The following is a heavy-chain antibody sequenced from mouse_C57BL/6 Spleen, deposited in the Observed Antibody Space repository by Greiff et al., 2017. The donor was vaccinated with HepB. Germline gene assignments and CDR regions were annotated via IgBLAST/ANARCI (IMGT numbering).Heavy chain of an antibody. CDR1: GFSLTSYG. J-gene: IGHJ4*01. V-gene: IGHV2-5*01. Sequence: VQVVESGPGLVQPSQRLSITCTVSGFSLTSYGVHWVRQSPGKGLEWLGVIWRGGSTDYNAAFMSRLSITKDNSKSQVFFKMNSLQADDTAIYYCAKNNDYDAMDYWGQGTSVTVSS. CDR2: IWRGGST. CDR3: AKNNDYDAMDY.